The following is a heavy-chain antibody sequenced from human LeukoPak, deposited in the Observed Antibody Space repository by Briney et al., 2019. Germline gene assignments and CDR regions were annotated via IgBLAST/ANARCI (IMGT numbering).Heavy chain of an antibody. Sequence: TSETLSLTCSVSGGSISTSPYYWGWIRQPPRKGLEWIGEVNLQGSTNYNPSLMGRVAISVDMSENHISLQFTSVTAADTAVYYCAREGGPYRPLDYSGQRTLVTVSS. CDR3: AREGGPYRPLDY. CDR1: GGSISTSPYY. V-gene: IGHV4-39*07. J-gene: IGHJ4*01. CDR2: VNLQGST.